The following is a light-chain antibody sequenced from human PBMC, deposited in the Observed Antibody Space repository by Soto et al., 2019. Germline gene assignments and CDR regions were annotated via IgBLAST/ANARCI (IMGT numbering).Light chain of an antibody. V-gene: IGLV4-60*02. CDR2: LEGSGSY. J-gene: IGLJ2*01. CDR3: ETWDSSTRV. CDR1: SGHSSYI. Sequence: QLVLTQSSSASASLGSSVKLTCTLSSGHSSYIIAWHHQQPGKAPRYLMKLEGSGSYNKGSGVPGRFSGSSAEADRYLTIANLPFDDEANYCCETWDSSTRVFGGGTKLTVL.